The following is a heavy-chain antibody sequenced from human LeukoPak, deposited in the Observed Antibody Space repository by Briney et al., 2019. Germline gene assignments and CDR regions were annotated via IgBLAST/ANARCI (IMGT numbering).Heavy chain of an antibody. J-gene: IGHJ4*02. D-gene: IGHD2-2*01. V-gene: IGHV3-43*02. CDR2: ISGDGGST. CDR1: GFIFSNSW. CDR3: AKDLRGPYCSTSSCYAGMWVFDY. Sequence: PGGSLRLSCAASGFIFSNSWMHWVRQSPGKGLEWVSLISGDGGSTYYADSVKGRFTISRDNSKNSLYLQMSSLRTEDTALYYCAKDLRGPYCSTSSCYAGMWVFDYWGQGTLVTVSS.